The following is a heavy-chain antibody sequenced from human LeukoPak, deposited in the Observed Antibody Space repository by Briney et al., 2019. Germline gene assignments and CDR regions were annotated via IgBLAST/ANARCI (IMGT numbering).Heavy chain of an antibody. CDR2: ISAYNGNT. CDR1: GYTFISYG. CDR3: TRVLGTRFDP. V-gene: IGHV1-18*01. J-gene: IGHJ5*02. Sequence: ASVKVSCKASGYTFISYGISWVRQAPGQGLEWMGWISAYNGNTNYAQKLQGRVTMTTDTPTSTAYMELRSLRSDDTAVYYCTRVLGTRFDPWGQGTLVTVSS. D-gene: IGHD1-7*01.